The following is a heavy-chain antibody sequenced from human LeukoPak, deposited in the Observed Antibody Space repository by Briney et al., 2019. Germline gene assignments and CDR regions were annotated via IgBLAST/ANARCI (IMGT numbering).Heavy chain of an antibody. CDR3: ARDLNGDYPRDAFDI. J-gene: IGHJ3*02. CDR1: GYTFTSYG. Sequence: ASVKVSCKASGYTFTSYGISWVRQAPGQGLEWMGWISAYNGNTNYAQKLQGRVTMTTDTSTSTAYMELRSLRSDDTAVYYCARDLNGDYPRDAFDIWGQGTMVTASS. V-gene: IGHV1-18*01. D-gene: IGHD4-17*01. CDR2: ISAYNGNT.